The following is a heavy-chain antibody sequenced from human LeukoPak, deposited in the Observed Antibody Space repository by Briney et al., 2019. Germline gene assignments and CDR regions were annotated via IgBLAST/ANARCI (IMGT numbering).Heavy chain of an antibody. CDR3: ARLEWDLDDQINLYYFDY. CDR2: IYPGDSDT. V-gene: IGHV5-51*01. CDR1: GYSFTNYW. Sequence: GESLKISCKGSGYSFTNYWIGWVRQMPGKGLEWMGIIYPGDSDTRYSPSFQGQVTISADKSISTAYLQWSSLKASDTAMYYCARLEWDLDDQINLYYFDYWGQGTLVTVSS. J-gene: IGHJ4*02. D-gene: IGHD3-3*01.